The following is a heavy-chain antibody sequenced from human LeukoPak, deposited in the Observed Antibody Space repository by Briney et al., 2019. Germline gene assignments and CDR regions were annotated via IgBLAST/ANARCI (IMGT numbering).Heavy chain of an antibody. V-gene: IGHV1-2*02. CDR3: ARGAGGGYGSGSYSPLYFDY. D-gene: IGHD3-10*01. CDR2: INPNSGGT. CDR1: GYTFTGYY. Sequence: ASVKVSCKASGYTFTGYYMHWVRQAPGQGLEWMGWINPNSGGTNYAQKFQGRVTMTRDTSISTAYMELSGLRSDDTAVYYCARGAGGGYGSGSYSPLYFDYWGQGTLVTVSS. J-gene: IGHJ4*02.